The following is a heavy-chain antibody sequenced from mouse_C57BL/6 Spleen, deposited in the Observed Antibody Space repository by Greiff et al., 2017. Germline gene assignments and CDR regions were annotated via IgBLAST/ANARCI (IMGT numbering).Heavy chain of an antibody. CDR1: GFSLTSYG. V-gene: IGHV2-6*02. CDR3: ATHVGYYGYAMDY. Sequence: VKLMESGPGLVAPSQSLSITCTASGFSLTSYGVHWVRQPPGKGLEWLVVIWRDGSTTYNSALKYRLSISNEKSKSKVFLKMNSRQTDDTAMYYCATHVGYYGYAMDYWGQGTSVTVSS. J-gene: IGHJ4*01. D-gene: IGHD1-1*02. CDR2: IWRDGST.